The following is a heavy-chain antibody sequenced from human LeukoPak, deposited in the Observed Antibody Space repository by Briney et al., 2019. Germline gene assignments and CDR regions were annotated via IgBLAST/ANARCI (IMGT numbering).Heavy chain of an antibody. CDR1: GFTFSSYR. CDR3: ASERGQLVLVY. D-gene: IGHD6-6*01. CDR2: IKQDGSEK. J-gene: IGHJ4*02. Sequence: GGSLRLSCAASGFTFSSYRMSWVRQAPGKGLEWVANIKQDGSEKYYVDSVKGRFTISRDNAKNSLYLQMNSLRAEDTAVYYCASERGQLVLVYWGRGTLVTVSS. V-gene: IGHV3-7*01.